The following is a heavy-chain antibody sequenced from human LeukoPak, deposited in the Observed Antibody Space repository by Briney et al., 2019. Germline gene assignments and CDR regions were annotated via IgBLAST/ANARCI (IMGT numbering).Heavy chain of an antibody. D-gene: IGHD5-18*01. V-gene: IGHV4-59*01. J-gene: IGHJ6*03. CDR2: IYYSGST. Sequence: SETLSLTCTVSGASINSYYWSWIRQPPGKGLEWIGYIYYSGSTNYNPSLKSRVTISVDTSKNQFSLKLSSVTAADTAVYYCARVGYSYGYNYYYYYMDVWGKGTTVTVSS. CDR3: ARVGYSYGYNYYYYYMDV. CDR1: GASINSYY.